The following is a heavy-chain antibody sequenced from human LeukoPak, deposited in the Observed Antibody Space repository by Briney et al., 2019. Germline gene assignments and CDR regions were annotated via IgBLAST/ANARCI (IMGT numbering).Heavy chain of an antibody. CDR3: ARVGGSHWFDP. D-gene: IGHD1-26*01. J-gene: IGHJ5*02. V-gene: IGHV4-39*07. Sequence: PSETLSLTRTVSGGSISSSSYYWGWIRQPLGKGLEWIGSIYYSGSTYYNPSLKSRVTISVDTSKNQFSLKLSSVTAADTAVYYCARVGGSHWFDPWGQGTLVTVSS. CDR1: GGSISSSSYY. CDR2: IYYSGST.